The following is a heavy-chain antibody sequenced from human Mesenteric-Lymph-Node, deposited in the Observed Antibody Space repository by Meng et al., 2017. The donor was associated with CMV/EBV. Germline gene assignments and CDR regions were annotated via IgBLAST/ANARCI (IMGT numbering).Heavy chain of an antibody. V-gene: IGHV3-48*03. Sequence: GGSLRLSCAASGFTFSSYEMNWVRQAPGKGLEWISYISSGAGVTYYAGSVKGRFTISRDNARNSLYLQMNSLRAEDSALYYCARDRGFCSDTACYYGMDVWGQGTTVTVSS. CDR2: ISSGAGVT. CDR3: ARDRGFCSDTACYYGMDV. D-gene: IGHD2-15*01. CDR1: GFTFSSYE. J-gene: IGHJ6*02.